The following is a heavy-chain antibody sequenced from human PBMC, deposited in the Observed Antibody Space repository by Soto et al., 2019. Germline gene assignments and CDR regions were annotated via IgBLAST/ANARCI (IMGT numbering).Heavy chain of an antibody. Sequence: SETLSLTCTVSGGSISSYYWSWIRQPAGKGLEWIGRIYTSGSTNYNPSLKSRVTMSVDTSKNQFSLKLSSVTAADTAVYYCARDLRYSGYEAFDYWGQGTLVTVSS. D-gene: IGHD5-12*01. CDR2: IYTSGST. V-gene: IGHV4-4*07. J-gene: IGHJ4*02. CDR1: GGSISSYY. CDR3: ARDLRYSGYEAFDY.